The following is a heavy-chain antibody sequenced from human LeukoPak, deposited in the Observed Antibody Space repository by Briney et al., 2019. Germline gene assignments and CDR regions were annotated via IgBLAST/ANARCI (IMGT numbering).Heavy chain of an antibody. V-gene: IGHV4-61*01. CDR1: GGSIRGGTYY. CDR3: ARGEYGLFDY. D-gene: IGHD2/OR15-2a*01. J-gene: IGHJ4*02. Sequence: SQTQSLTCTASGGSIRGGTYYWRWIRQPKGKGLEGIVCIYYSGCTKYNLSLMSRVTISVYTSKNQLSLKLSSVTAADTAVYYRARGEYGLFDYGGQGTLVTLSS. CDR2: IYYSGCT.